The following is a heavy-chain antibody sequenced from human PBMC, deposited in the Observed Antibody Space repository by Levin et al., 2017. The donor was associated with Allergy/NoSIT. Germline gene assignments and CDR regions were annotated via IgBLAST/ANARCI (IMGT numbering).Heavy chain of an antibody. V-gene: IGHV4-30-4*01. Sequence: SETLSLTCTVSGGSISSGDYYWSWIRQPPGKGLEWIGYIYYSGSTYYNPSLKSRVTISVDTSKNQFSLKLSSVTAADTAVYYCARGAAAGTGYFDYWGQGTLVTVSS. D-gene: IGHD6-13*01. CDR1: GGSISSGDYY. J-gene: IGHJ4*02. CDR2: IYYSGST. CDR3: ARGAAAGTGYFDY.